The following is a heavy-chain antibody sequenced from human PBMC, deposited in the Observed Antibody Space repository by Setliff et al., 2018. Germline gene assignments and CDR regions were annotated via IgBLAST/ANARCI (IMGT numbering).Heavy chain of an antibody. Sequence: LRLSCAASGFTFSTYWMSWVRQAPGKGLEWVANIKQDGSEKYYVDSVKGRFSISRDNAKDSLYLQMNSLRAEDTAVYYCARDPHFDSWGQGTLVTVSS. CDR2: IKQDGSEK. J-gene: IGHJ4*02. CDR3: ARDPHFDS. CDR1: GFTFSTYW. V-gene: IGHV3-7*01.